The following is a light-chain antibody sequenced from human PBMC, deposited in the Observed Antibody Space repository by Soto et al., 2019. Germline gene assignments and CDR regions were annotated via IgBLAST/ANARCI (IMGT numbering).Light chain of an antibody. CDR1: NNDGGGYNY. CDR2: DIN. Sequence: QSALTQPASVSGSPGQSITISCTGNNNDGGGYNYVSWYQQFPGKAPRLVIYDINHRPSGVSDRLSGSRSGNTASLTISGLQAEDEADYCCTSFTGGNIPYVLGTGTKLTVL. CDR3: TSFTGGNIPYV. J-gene: IGLJ1*01. V-gene: IGLV2-14*03.